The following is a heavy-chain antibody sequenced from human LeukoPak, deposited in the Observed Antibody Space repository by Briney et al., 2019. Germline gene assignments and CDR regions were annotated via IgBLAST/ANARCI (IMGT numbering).Heavy chain of an antibody. CDR1: GFTFSSYA. J-gene: IGHJ5*02. V-gene: IGHV3-23*01. Sequence: PGGSLRLSCAASGFTFSSYAMSWVRHAPGEGLEWVSAISNSGSATYYADSVKSRFSISRDNSKNTLYLQMNSLRGEDTAVYYCAKLTRGYCDRTACPNWFDPWGRGTLVTLSS. CDR2: ISNSGSAT. D-gene: IGHD2-15*01. CDR3: AKLTRGYCDRTACPNWFDP.